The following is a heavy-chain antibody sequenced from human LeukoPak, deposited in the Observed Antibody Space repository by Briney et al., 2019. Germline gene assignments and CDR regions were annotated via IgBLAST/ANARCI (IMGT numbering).Heavy chain of an antibody. CDR1: GFTFSDYY. V-gene: IGHV3-11*01. D-gene: IGHD6-13*01. CDR3: ARVGRAMTAAGKTEDY. Sequence: GGSLRLSCAASGFTFSDYYMSWIRQAPGKGLEWVSYIGSSGSSIYYADSVKGRFTISRDNAKKSVYLQMDSLRAEDTAVYYCARVGRAMTAAGKTEDYWGQGTLVTVSS. CDR2: IGSSGSSI. J-gene: IGHJ4*02.